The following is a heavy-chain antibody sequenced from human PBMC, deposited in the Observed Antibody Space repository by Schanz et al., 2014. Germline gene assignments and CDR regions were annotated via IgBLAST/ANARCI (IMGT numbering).Heavy chain of an antibody. Sequence: QVQLVQSGTQVKKPGASVKVSCKASGYTLSAYSLHWVRQAPGQGLEWMGIVNPSVRGTHFAREFQGRVTMTTDTSTSTAYMELRSLRSDDTAVYYCARDQSPYTNSSDVRYFDTWGQGTLVTVSS. J-gene: IGHJ4*02. CDR1: GYTLSAYS. D-gene: IGHD6-6*01. V-gene: IGHV1-46*01. CDR2: VNPSVRGT. CDR3: ARDQSPYTNSSDVRYFDT.